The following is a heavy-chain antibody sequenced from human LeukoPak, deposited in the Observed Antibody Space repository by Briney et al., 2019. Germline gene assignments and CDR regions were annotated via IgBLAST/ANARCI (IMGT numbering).Heavy chain of an antibody. D-gene: IGHD3-10*01. Sequence: GGSLRLSRAASGFTFSSYEMNWVRQAPGKGLEWVSYISSSGSTIYYADSAKGRFTISRDNAKDSLYLQMNSLRAEDTAVYYCARDRLLWFVRDAFDIWGQGTMVTVSS. V-gene: IGHV3-48*03. CDR1: GFTFSSYE. J-gene: IGHJ3*02. CDR2: ISSSGSTI. CDR3: ARDRLLWFVRDAFDI.